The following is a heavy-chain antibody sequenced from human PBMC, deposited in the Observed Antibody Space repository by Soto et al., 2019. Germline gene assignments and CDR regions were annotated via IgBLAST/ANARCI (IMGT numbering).Heavy chain of an antibody. CDR3: TRGRFGNRYYYYYYGMDV. Sequence: EVQLVESGGGLVKPGRSLRLSCTASGFSFGDYAMSWFRQAPGKGLEWVGFIRSKAYGGTTEYTASVKGRFTISRDDSKSIAYLQMNSLKSEDTAVYYCTRGRFGNRYYYYYYGMDVWGQGTTVTVSS. CDR2: IRSKAYGGTT. V-gene: IGHV3-49*05. CDR1: GFSFGDYA. D-gene: IGHD3-10*01. J-gene: IGHJ6*02.